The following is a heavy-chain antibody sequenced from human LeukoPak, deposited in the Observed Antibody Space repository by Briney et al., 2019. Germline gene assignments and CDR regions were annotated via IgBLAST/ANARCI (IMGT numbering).Heavy chain of an antibody. J-gene: IGHJ3*02. D-gene: IGHD6-6*01. CDR2: IIPIFGTA. CDR1: GGTFSSYA. V-gene: IGHV1-69*13. CDR3: AKLVVEYSSSSRDDAFDI. Sequence: ASVKVSCKASGGTFSSYAISWVRQAPGQGLEWMGGIIPIFGTANYAQKFQGRVTITADESTSTAYMELSSLRAEDTAVYYCAKLVVEYSSSSRDDAFDIWGQGTMVTVSS.